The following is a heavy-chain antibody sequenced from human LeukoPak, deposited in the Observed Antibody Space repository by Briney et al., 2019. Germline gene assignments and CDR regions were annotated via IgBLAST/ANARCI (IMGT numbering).Heavy chain of an antibody. CDR1: GFTFSSYA. CDR2: ISTNGGRT. Sequence: GSLRLSCAASGFTFSSYAMHWVRQAPGKGLEYVSAISTNGGRTYYANSVKGRFTISRDNSKDTLYLQMGSLRAEDMAVYYCARDGLAVAGTVYYYGMDVWGQGTTVTVSS. V-gene: IGHV3-64*01. J-gene: IGHJ6*02. CDR3: ARDGLAVAGTVYYYGMDV. D-gene: IGHD6-19*01.